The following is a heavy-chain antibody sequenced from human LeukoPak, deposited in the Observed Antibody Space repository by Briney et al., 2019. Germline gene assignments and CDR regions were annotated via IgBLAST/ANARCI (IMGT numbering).Heavy chain of an antibody. CDR2: ISSISGTI. J-gene: IGHJ5*02. CDR1: GFTFSSYS. V-gene: IGHV3-48*01. D-gene: IGHD5-24*01. Sequence: GGSLRLSCAASGFTFSSYSMNWVRQAPGEGLEWVSYISSISGTIYYADSVKGRFTISRDNAKNSLYLQMDSLRAEDTAVYYCARGMEMATMGSWFDPWGQGTLVTVSS. CDR3: ARGMEMATMGSWFDP.